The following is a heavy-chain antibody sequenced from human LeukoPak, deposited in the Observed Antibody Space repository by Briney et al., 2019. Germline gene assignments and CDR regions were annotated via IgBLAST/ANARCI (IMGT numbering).Heavy chain of an antibody. V-gene: IGHV1-18*01. CDR2: ISAYNGNT. J-gene: IGHJ4*02. CDR1: GYTFTSYG. D-gene: IGHD6-13*01. Sequence: ASVKVSCKASGYTFTSYGISWVRQAPGQGLEWMGWISAYNGNTNYAQKLQGRVTMTTDTSTSTAYMGLRSLRSDDTAVYYCARETGRSSSPKDYFDYWGQGTLVTVSS. CDR3: ARETGRSSSPKDYFDY.